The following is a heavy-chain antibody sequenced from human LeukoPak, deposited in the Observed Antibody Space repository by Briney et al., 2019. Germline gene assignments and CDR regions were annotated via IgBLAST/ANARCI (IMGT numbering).Heavy chain of an antibody. V-gene: IGHV3-23*01. J-gene: IGHJ4*02. Sequence: GGSLSLSCAASGFTFSSYAMSWVRQAPGKGLEWVSAISGSGGSTYYADSVKGRFTISRDNSKNTLYLQMNSLRAEDTAVYYCAKDATRGYSGSYYGSDYWGQGTLVTVSS. CDR3: AKDATRGYSGSYYGSDY. CDR1: GFTFSSYA. CDR2: ISGSGGST. D-gene: IGHD1-26*01.